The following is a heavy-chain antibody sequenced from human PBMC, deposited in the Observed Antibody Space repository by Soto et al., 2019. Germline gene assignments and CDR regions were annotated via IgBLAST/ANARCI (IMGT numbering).Heavy chain of an antibody. CDR1: RYSFTSYW. CDR3: ARRSYYDSSGYYHP. CDR2: IYPGDSDT. J-gene: IGHJ5*02. V-gene: IGHV5-51*01. Sequence: GESPKISCKGSRYSFTSYWIGWVRQMPGKGLEWMGIIYPGDSDTRYSPSFQGQVTISADKSISTAYLQWSSLKASDTAMYYCARRSYYDSSGYYHPWGQGTLVTVSS. D-gene: IGHD3-22*01.